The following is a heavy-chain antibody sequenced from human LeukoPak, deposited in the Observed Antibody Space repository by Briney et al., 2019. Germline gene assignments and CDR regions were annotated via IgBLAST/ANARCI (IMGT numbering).Heavy chain of an antibody. V-gene: IGHV3-33*01. D-gene: IGHD1-26*01. CDR3: ATGGSGNYLYYFDY. CDR1: GFTFSSYG. Sequence: PGGSLRLSCVASGFTFSSYGMHWVRQAPGKGLEWVAVIWYNGGNKYYADSVKGRFTISRDNPKNTLYLQMDSLRAEDTAVYYCATGGSGNYLYYFDYWGQGTLVTVSS. J-gene: IGHJ4*02. CDR2: IWYNGGNK.